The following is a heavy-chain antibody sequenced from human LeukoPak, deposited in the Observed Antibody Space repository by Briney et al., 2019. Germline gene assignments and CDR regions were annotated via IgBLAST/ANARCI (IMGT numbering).Heavy chain of an antibody. CDR1: GGSISGNTYY. J-gene: IGHJ4*02. CDR3: ARQTIAAAGRALYDY. V-gene: IGHV4-39*01. D-gene: IGHD6-13*01. CDR2: IYYSGNT. Sequence: SSETLSLTCTLSGGSISGNTYYWGWIRQPPGKGLEWIGSIYYSGNTYCNPSLKSRVTISIDTSKNQFSLKLSLVTAADTAVYYCARQTIAAAGRALYDYWGQGTLVTVSS.